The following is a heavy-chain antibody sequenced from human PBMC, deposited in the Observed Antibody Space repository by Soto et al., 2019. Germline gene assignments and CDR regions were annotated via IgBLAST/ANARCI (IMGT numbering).Heavy chain of an antibody. Sequence: LSLTCAVYGGSFSAYYWAWIRQSPGKGLEWIGEIDHSGSTNFNPSLKSRVIISVDTSKNQFSLKLTSVTAADTAVYYCARTNRRRVLFDYYYYGMDVWGQGATVTVSS. D-gene: IGHD2-8*01. CDR3: ARTNRRRVLFDYYYYGMDV. CDR2: IDHSGST. V-gene: IGHV4-34*01. J-gene: IGHJ6*02. CDR1: GGSFSAYY.